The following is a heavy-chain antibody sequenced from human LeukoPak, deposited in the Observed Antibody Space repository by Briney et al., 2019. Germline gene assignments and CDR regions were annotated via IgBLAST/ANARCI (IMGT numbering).Heavy chain of an antibody. CDR1: GGSISTYY. V-gene: IGHV4-59*01. CDR2: IYHSGST. J-gene: IGHJ4*02. D-gene: IGHD5-12*01. CDR3: ARGGGYASPIGY. Sequence: SETLSLTRTLSGGSISTYYWSWIRQPPGKGLEWIGYIYHSGSTNYNPSLKSRVTISVDTSKNQFSLKLSSVTAADTAVYYCARGGGYASPIGYWGQGALATVSS.